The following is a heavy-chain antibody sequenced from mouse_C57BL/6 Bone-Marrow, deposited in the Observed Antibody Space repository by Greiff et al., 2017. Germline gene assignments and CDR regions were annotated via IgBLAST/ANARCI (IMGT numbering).Heavy chain of an antibody. Sequence: VQLQQPGAELVMPGASVKLSCKASGYTFTSYWMHWVKQRPGQGLEWIGEIDPSDSYTNYNQKFKGKSTLTVDKSSSTAYMQLSSLTSEDSAVYYCARWDYYGSSYDYFDYWGQGTTLTVSS. V-gene: IGHV1-69*01. J-gene: IGHJ2*01. CDR1: GYTFTSYW. CDR3: ARWDYYGSSYDYFDY. D-gene: IGHD1-1*01. CDR2: IDPSDSYT.